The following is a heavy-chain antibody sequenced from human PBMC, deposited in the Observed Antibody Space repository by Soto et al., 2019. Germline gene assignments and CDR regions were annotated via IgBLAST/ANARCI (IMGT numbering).Heavy chain of an antibody. V-gene: IGHV4-4*02. CDR2: IYHSGST. D-gene: IGHD3-22*01. CDR3: ARSYYDSSGYYGTFDY. CDR1: GDSISSSNW. Sequence: SETLSLTRAVSGDSISSSNWWSWIRQPQGKGLKWIGEIYHSGSTNYNPYLKSRVTISVDKSKNQFSLKLSSVTAADTAVYYCARSYYDSSGYYGTFDYWGQGTLVTVSS. J-gene: IGHJ4*02.